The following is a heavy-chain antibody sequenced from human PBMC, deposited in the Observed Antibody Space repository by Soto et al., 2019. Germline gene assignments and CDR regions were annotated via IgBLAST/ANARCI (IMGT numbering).Heavy chain of an antibody. CDR1: GFTFSSYA. D-gene: IGHD4-17*01. J-gene: IGHJ4*02. CDR2: ISGSGGST. CDR3: AKDKWMTTVTTSDY. Sequence: GGSLRLSCAASGFTFSSYAMSWVRQAPGKGLEWVSAISGSGGSTYYADSVKGRFTISRDNSKNTLYLQMNSLRAEDTAVYYCAKDKWMTTVTTSDYWGQGTLVTVSS. V-gene: IGHV3-23*01.